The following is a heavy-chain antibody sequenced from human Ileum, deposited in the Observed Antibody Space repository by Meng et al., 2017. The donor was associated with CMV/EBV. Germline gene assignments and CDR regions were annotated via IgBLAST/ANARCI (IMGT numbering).Heavy chain of an antibody. Sequence: GQLHPSGPEMGTPSQTHLSTFASYGESVSSIGAIWNWIRQSPSRGLEWLGKTYYRSKWYNDYAPSVKSRITVKPDTSKNQFSLQLNSVTTEDTAVYYCARENGYEWYFDFWGRGTLVTVSS. CDR2: TYYRSKWYN. J-gene: IGHJ2*01. V-gene: IGHV6-1*01. CDR1: GESVSSIGAI. CDR3: ARENGYEWYFDF. D-gene: IGHD6-13*01.